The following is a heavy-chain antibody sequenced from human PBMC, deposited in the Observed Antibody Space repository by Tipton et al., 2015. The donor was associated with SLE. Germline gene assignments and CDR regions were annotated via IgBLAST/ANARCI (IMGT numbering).Heavy chain of an antibody. Sequence: TLSLTCTVSGVSVSSGSYYWSWIRQPAGKGLEWIGYIYTSGSTKYNPSLKSRVTISVDTSKNQFSLRLSSVTAADTAVYYCARFGGNSDYWGQGTLVTVSS. V-gene: IGHV4-61*10. CDR3: ARFGGNSDY. D-gene: IGHD4-23*01. CDR1: GVSVSSGSYY. J-gene: IGHJ4*02. CDR2: IYTSGST.